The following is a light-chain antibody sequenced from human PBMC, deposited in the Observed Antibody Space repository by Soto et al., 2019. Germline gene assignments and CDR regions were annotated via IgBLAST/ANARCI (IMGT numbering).Light chain of an antibody. CDR1: SSDVGGYNY. V-gene: IGLV2-14*01. CDR3: TSYTNSNIPVV. J-gene: IGLJ2*01. CDR2: EVS. Sequence: QSALTQPASVSGSPGQSITISCTGTSSDVGGYNYVSWYQHHPGKAPKLIIYEVSIRPSGVSDRFSGSKSVNTASLTISGLQAEDEANYYCTSYTNSNIPVVFGGGTKVTVL.